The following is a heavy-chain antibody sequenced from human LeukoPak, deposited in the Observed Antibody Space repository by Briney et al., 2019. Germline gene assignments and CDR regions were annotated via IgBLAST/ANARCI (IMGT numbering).Heavy chain of an antibody. Sequence: GGSLRLSCAASGFTFSSYAMHWVRQAPGKGLEWVAVISYDGSNKYYAESVKGRFTISRDNSKNTLYLQMNSLRVEDTAIYYCAKGDMTTVTPGDFQHWGQGTLVTVSS. D-gene: IGHD4-17*01. V-gene: IGHV3-30-3*01. CDR1: GFTFSSYA. CDR2: ISYDGSNK. J-gene: IGHJ1*01. CDR3: AKGDMTTVTPGDFQH.